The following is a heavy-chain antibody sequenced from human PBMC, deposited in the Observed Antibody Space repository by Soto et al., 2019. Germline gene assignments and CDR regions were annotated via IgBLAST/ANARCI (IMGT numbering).Heavy chain of an antibody. Sequence: GSSVKVSCKASGDTFSSFSISWVRQAPGQGLEWMGGIIPVFRSANYAQRFQGRVTITADESTTTAYMELTSLRPQDTALYFCARDDGWNYRYYDMEVWGQGTTVTVSS. V-gene: IGHV1-69*13. CDR3: ARDDGWNYRYYDMEV. J-gene: IGHJ6*02. D-gene: IGHD1-7*01. CDR1: GDTFSSFS. CDR2: IIPVFRSA.